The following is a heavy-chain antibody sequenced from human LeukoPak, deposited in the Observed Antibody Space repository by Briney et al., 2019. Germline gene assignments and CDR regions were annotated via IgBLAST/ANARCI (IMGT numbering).Heavy chain of an antibody. V-gene: IGHV1-58*01. CDR2: IVVGSGNT. CDR1: GFTFTSSA. D-gene: IGHD5-18*01. Sequence: TSVKVSCKASGFTFTSSAVQWVRQARGQRLEWIGWIVVGSGNTNYAQKFQERVTITRDMSTSTAYMELSSLRSEDTAVYYCAAPDTTKSWYYYGMDVWGKGTTATVSS. J-gene: IGHJ6*04. CDR3: AAPDTTKSWYYYGMDV.